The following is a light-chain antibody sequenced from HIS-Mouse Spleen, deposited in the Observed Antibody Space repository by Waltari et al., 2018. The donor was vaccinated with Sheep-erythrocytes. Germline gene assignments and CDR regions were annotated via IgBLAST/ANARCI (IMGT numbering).Light chain of an antibody. V-gene: IGLV2-8*01. CDR2: AVS. CDR1: SSDVGGYNY. Sequence: QSALTQPPSASGSPGQSVTISCTGTSSDVGGYNYVSWYQQHPGKAPKLMTYAVSKGPAGVPDRFSGSKSGNTASLTVSGLQAEDEADYYCSSYAGSNNWVFGGGTKLTVL. CDR3: SSYAGSNNWV. J-gene: IGLJ3*02.